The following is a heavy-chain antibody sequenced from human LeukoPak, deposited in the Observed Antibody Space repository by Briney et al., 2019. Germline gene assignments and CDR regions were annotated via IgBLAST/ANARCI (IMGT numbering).Heavy chain of an antibody. D-gene: IGHD3-9*01. Sequence: ASVDVSCKASGYTFTGYYMHWVRQAPGQGLEWMGWINPNSGGTNYAQKFQGRVTMTSDTSISTAYMELSRLISDDTAVYYCARDYDILTRYLFDYWGQGTLVTVS. J-gene: IGHJ4*02. CDR2: INPNSGGT. CDR3: ARDYDILTRYLFDY. V-gene: IGHV1-2*02. CDR1: GYTFTGYY.